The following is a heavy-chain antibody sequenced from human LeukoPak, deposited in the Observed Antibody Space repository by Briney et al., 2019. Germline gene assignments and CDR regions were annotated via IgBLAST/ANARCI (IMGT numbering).Heavy chain of an antibody. V-gene: IGHV1-46*01. CDR3: ARGPIIGIVIVPAADDYYYMDV. CDR1: GYTFTSYY. CDR2: INPSGGST. D-gene: IGHD2-2*01. J-gene: IGHJ6*03. Sequence: ASVKVSCTASGYTFTSYYMHWVRQAPGQGLEWMGIINPSGGSTSYAQKLQGRVTMTTDTSTSTAYMELRSLRSDDTAVYYCARGPIIGIVIVPAADDYYYMDVWGKGTTVTVSS.